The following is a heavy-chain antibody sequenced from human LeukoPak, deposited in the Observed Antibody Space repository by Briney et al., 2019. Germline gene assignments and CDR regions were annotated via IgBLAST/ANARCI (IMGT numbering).Heavy chain of an antibody. Sequence: GGSLRLSCAASGFTVSSNYMSWVRQAPGKGLEWVSVIYSGGSTYYADSVKGRFTISRDNSKNTLYLQMNSLRAEDTAVYYCARGFTIIVVVPKRGAFDIWGRGTMVTVSS. J-gene: IGHJ3*02. CDR3: ARGFTIIVVVPKRGAFDI. V-gene: IGHV3-66*02. D-gene: IGHD3-22*01. CDR2: IYSGGST. CDR1: GFTVSSNY.